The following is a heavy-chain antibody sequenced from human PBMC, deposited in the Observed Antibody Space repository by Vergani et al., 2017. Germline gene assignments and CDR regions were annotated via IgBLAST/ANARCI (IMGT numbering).Heavy chain of an antibody. CDR1: GFTFSSNA. CDR3: ARVRTEANGDYPAYFDY. J-gene: IGHJ4*02. Sequence: EVQLLESGGGLVKPGGSLTLSCAASGFTFSSNAMSGVRHAPGKGLEWVSVIYSGGSTYDADSVKGRYTISRDNSKNTLYLQLNSLRAEDTAVYYCARVRTEANGDYPAYFDYGGQGRLVTVSS. D-gene: IGHD4-17*01. CDR2: IYSGGST. V-gene: IGHV3-66*02.